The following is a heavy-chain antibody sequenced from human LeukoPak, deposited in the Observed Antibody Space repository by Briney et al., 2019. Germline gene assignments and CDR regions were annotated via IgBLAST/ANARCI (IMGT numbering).Heavy chain of an antibody. CDR2: VNPNSGDT. Sequence: GASVKVSCKASGYTFTGYYMNWVRLAPGQGPEWMGWVNPNSGDTNYAQRFRGRVTMTRDTSINTAYMELSSLRSDDTAVYYCARSNYYGSQSEYWGQGTLVAVSS. D-gene: IGHD3-10*01. V-gene: IGHV1-2*02. J-gene: IGHJ4*02. CDR3: ARSNYYGSQSEY. CDR1: GYTFTGYY.